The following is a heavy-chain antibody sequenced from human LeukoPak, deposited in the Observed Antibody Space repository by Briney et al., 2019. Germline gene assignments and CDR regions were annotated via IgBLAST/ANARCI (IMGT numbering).Heavy chain of an antibody. V-gene: IGHV3-53*01. D-gene: IGHD2-2*01. Sequence: GGSLRLSCAASGFTVSTYYMTWVRQAPGKGLECVSVIYSGGSTYYADSVKGRFTVSRDNSKNTLSLQMKSLRAEDTAMYYCARGLGYCTSTTCLLPFDYWGQGTLVTVSS. CDR1: GFTVSTYY. CDR2: IYSGGST. J-gene: IGHJ4*02. CDR3: ARGLGYCTSTTCLLPFDY.